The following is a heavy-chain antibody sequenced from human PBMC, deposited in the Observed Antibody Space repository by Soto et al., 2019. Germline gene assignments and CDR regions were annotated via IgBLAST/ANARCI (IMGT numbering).Heavy chain of an antibody. J-gene: IGHJ4*02. CDR3: ARGEYSGYEPLAY. V-gene: IGHV4-59*01. Sequence: SETLSLTCTVSGGSISSSYWSWIRQPPGKGLEWIGYIYYSGSSNYNPSLKSRVTISVDTSKNQLSLKLSSATAADTAVYYCARGEYSGYEPLAYWGQGTLVTVSS. CDR2: IYYSGSS. CDR1: GGSISSSY. D-gene: IGHD5-12*01.